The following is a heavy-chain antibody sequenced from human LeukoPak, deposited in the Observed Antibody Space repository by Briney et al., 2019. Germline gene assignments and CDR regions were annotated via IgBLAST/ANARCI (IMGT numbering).Heavy chain of an antibody. D-gene: IGHD6-13*01. CDR1: GGTFIIYD. V-gene: IGHV1-69*06. J-gene: IGHJ5*02. Sequence: GSSVTLSFTASGGTFIIYDITWTRQAPGQGLELMGGIIPIFGTANYAHKFQGRVTITAYKSTSTAYMELSSRRPKATAVYYWARSGYSSSQNWLDPWGQGTLVTVSP. CDR3: ARSGYSSSQNWLDP. CDR2: IIPIFGTA.